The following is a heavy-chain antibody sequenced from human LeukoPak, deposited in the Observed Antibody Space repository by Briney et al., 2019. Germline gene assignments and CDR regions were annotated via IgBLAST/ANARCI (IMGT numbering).Heavy chain of an antibody. D-gene: IGHD2-2*01. V-gene: IGHV3-23*01. CDR1: GFTFSSYA. CDR2: ISGSGGST. CDR3: ASLPLVLPVSRFDP. J-gene: IGHJ5*02. Sequence: GGSLRLSYAASGFTFSSYAMSWVRQAPGKGLEWVSAISGSGGSTYYADSVKGRFTISRDNSKNTLCLQMNSLRAEDTAVYYCASLPLVLPVSRFDPWGQGTLVTVSS.